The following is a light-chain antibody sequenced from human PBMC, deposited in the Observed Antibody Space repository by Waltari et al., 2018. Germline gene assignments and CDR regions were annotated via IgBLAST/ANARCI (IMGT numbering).Light chain of an antibody. CDR1: QDIAGA. J-gene: IGKJ3*01. CDR3: QQFINYPLT. V-gene: IGKV1D-13*01. Sequence: AIQLTQSPSSLSASVGHRITITCRASQDIAGALAWYVQKPGKAPQLLIYDASTLESGVPSRFSGSGSGTDFTLSISGLQPEDFATYYCQQFINYPLTFGPGTTVDIK. CDR2: DAS.